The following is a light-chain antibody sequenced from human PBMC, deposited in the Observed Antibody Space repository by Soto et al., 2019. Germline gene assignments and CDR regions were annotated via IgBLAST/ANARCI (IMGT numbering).Light chain of an antibody. Sequence: QSVLTQPASVSGSPGQSITISCTGTSSDFGTYNLVSWYQRHPGKAPKVIIYEGSKRPSGVSNRFSGSKSGNTASLTISGLQAEDEADYYCCSYASNNTLYVFGTGTKVTVL. CDR3: CSYASNNTLYV. CDR1: SSDFGTYNL. V-gene: IGLV2-23*01. J-gene: IGLJ1*01. CDR2: EGS.